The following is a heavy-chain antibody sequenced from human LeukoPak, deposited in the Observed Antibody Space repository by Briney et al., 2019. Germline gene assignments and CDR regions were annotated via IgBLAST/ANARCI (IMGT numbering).Heavy chain of an antibody. CDR1: GGTFSSYA. D-gene: IGHD6-13*01. J-gene: IGHJ4*02. CDR3: ARADIAAAAPYYFDY. Sequence: ASVKVSCKASGGTFSSYAISWVRQATGQGLEWMGWMNPNSGNTGYAQKFQGRVTMTRNTSISTAYMELSSLRSEDTAVYYCARADIAAAAPYYFDYWGQGTLVTVSS. V-gene: IGHV1-8*02. CDR2: MNPNSGNT.